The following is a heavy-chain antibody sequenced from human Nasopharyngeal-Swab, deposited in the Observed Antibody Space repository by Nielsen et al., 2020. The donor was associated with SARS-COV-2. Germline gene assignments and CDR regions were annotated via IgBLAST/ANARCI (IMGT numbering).Heavy chain of an antibody. CDR3: AATSVLRFLEWLNNWFDP. V-gene: IGHV4-39*01. CDR2: IYYSGST. Sequence: GSLRLSCTVSGGSISSSSYYWGWIRQPPGKGLEWIGSIYYSGSTYYNPPLKSRVTISVDTSKNQFSLKLSSVTAADTAVYYCAATSVLRFLEWLNNWFDPWGQGTLVTASS. CDR1: GGSISSSSYY. D-gene: IGHD3-3*01. J-gene: IGHJ5*02.